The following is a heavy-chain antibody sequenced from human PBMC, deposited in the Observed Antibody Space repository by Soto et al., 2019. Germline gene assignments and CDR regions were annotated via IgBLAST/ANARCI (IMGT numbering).Heavy chain of an antibody. D-gene: IGHD2-8*01. J-gene: IGHJ4*02. CDR1: GFTVSSNY. V-gene: IGHV3-53*01. Sequence: PGGSLRLSCAASGFTVSSNYMSWVRQAPGKGLEWVSVIYSGGSTYYADSVKGRFTISRDNSKNTLYLQMNSLRAEDTAVYYCARGGYCTNGVCPIDYWGQGTLVTVSS. CDR2: IYSGGST. CDR3: ARGGYCTNGVCPIDY.